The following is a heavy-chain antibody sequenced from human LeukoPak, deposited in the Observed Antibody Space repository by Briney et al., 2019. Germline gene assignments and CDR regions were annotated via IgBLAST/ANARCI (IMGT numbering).Heavy chain of an antibody. CDR2: IYYSGST. CDR1: GGSISSSSYY. V-gene: IGHV4-39*01. J-gene: IGHJ2*01. D-gene: IGHD4-17*01. Sequence: SETLSLTCTVSGGSISSSSYYWGWIRQPPGKGLEWIGSIYYSGSTYYNPSLKSRVTISVDTSKNQFSLKLSSVTAADTAVYYCARHGIMVLQGYYYGDYEPLWWYFDLWGRGTLVTVSS. CDR3: ARHGIMVLQGYYYGDYEPLWWYFDL.